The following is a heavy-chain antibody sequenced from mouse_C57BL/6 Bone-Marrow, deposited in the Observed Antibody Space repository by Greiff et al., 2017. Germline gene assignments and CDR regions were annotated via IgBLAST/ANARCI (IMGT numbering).Heavy chain of an antibody. D-gene: IGHD1-1*01. CDR1: GYTFTSYW. V-gene: IGHV1-69*01. CDR3: ARDGFISTIDY. CDR2: IDPSDSYT. Sequence: VQLQQPGAELVMPGASVKLSCKASGYTFTSYWMHWVKQRPGQGLEWIGEIDPSDSYTNYNQKFKGKSTLTVDKSSSTAYMQLSSLTSEDSAVYYCARDGFISTIDYWDRGSSVTVS. J-gene: IGHJ4*01.